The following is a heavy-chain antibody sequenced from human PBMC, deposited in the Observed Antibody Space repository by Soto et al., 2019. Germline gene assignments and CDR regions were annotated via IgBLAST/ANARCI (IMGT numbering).Heavy chain of an antibody. CDR2: IKSKTDCGTT. V-gene: IGHV3-15*01. D-gene: IGHD2-2*01. Sequence: PWGCLRLSCAASVFTFSNAWMSLVRQAPGKGLEWVGRIKSKTDCGTTDYGAPAKGRFTISRDDSKNTLYLQMNSLTTPDTAVYYCTTDSTSSDSWGRGTLVNVSS. CDR1: VFTFSNAW. CDR3: TTDSTSSDS. J-gene: IGHJ4*02.